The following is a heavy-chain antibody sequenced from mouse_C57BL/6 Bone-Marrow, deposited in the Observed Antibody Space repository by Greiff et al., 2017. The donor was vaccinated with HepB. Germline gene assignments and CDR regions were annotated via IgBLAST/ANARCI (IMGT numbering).Heavy chain of an antibody. CDR1: GFTFTDYY. J-gene: IGHJ4*01. D-gene: IGHD2-1*01. CDR3: ARYGNYENCYYAMDY. V-gene: IGHV7-3*01. CDR2: IRNKANGYTT. Sequence: EVKLVESGGGLVQPGGSLSLSCAASGFTFTDYYMSWVRQPPGKALEWLGFIRNKANGYTTEYSASVKGRFTISRDNSQSILYLQMNALRAEDSATYYCARYGNYENCYYAMDYWGQGTSVTVSS.